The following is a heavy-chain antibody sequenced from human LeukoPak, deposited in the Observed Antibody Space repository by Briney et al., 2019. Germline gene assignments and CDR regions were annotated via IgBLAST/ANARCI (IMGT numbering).Heavy chain of an antibody. J-gene: IGHJ5*02. V-gene: IGHV4-30-2*01. CDR2: IYHSGST. CDR1: GGSISSGGYS. Sequence: SETLSLTCAVSGGSISSGGYSWSWIRQPPGKGLERIGYIYHSGSTYYNPSLKSRVTISVDRSKNQFSLKLSSVTAADTAVYYCARAKVATDTVCYWFDPWGQGTLVTVSS. CDR3: ARAKVATDTVCYWFDP. D-gene: IGHD5-12*01.